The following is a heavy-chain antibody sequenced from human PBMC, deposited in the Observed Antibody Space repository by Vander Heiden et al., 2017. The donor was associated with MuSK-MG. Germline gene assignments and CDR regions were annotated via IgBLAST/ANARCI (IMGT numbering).Heavy chain of an antibody. V-gene: IGHV1-69*01. CDR2: IIPIFGTA. D-gene: IGHD2-2*01. CDR3: PRVNRVEMATKTGDLVDAFDS. J-gene: IGHJ3*02. Sequence: SWVRQAPGQGLEWMGGIIPIFGTANYAQKFQGRVTMTADESTSTAYMELSSLRSEDTAVYYCPRVNRVEMATKTGDLVDAFDSWGQGKMVTVS.